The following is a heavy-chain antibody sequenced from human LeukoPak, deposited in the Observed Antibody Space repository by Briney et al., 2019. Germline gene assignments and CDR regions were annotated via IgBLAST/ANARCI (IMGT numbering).Heavy chain of an antibody. CDR1: GFTFSSYG. J-gene: IGHJ4*02. CDR3: ARDGYNSRLLNY. CDR2: IRYDGSNK. Sequence: PGVSLRLSCAASGFTFSSYGMHWVRQAPGKGLEWVAFIRYDGSNKYYADSVKGRFAISRDNAKNSLYLQMNSLRAEDTAVYYCARDGYNSRLLNYWGQGTLVTVSS. D-gene: IGHD5-24*01. V-gene: IGHV3-30*02.